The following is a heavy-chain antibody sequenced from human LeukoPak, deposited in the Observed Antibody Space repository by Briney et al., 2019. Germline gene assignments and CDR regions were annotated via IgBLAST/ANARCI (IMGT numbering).Heavy chain of an antibody. J-gene: IGHJ4*02. CDR1: GYTFTVYY. CDR3: ARDTGDSSGYYLGY. D-gene: IGHD3-22*01. Sequence: GAVKVSCKASGYTFTVYYMHWVRQAPGKGGEGMGWINPNSGGTNYAQKFQGRVTMTRDTSISTAYMELSRLRSGDTAVYYCARDTGDSSGYYLGYWGQGTLVTVSS. V-gene: IGHV1-2*02. CDR2: INPNSGGT.